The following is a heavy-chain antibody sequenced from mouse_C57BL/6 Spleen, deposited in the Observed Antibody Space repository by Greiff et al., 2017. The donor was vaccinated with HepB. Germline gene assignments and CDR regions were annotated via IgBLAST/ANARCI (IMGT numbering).Heavy chain of an antibody. CDR2: IYIGNGYT. D-gene: IGHD3-2*02. Sequence: VQLKQSGAELVRPGSSVKMSCKTSGYTFTSYGINWVKQRPGQGLEWIGYIYIGNGYTEYNGKFKGKATLTSDTSSSTAYMQLSSLTSEDSAIYFCARDSSGYVDFDYWGQGTTLTVSS. V-gene: IGHV1-58*01. CDR1: GYTFTSYG. J-gene: IGHJ2*01. CDR3: ARDSSGYVDFDY.